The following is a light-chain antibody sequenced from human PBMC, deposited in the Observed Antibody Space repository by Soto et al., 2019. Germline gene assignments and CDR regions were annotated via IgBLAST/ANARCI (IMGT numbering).Light chain of an antibody. V-gene: IGLV1-47*01. CDR3: EAGDDSLSGLWV. CDR1: TSNIGSNY. J-gene: IGLJ3*02. CDR2: TNN. Sequence: QSVLTQPPSASGTPGQRVTISCSGSTSNIGSNYVYWYQQVPGTAPKLLIYTNNQRRPGVPDRISGTQSGTSASLAISGLRSEDEADYDCEAGDDSLSGLWVFGGGTKLTVL.